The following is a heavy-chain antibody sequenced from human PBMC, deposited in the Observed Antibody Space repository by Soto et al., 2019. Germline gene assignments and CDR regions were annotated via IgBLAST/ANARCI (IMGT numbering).Heavy chain of an antibody. CDR1: GFSLSTSGMC. CDR2: IDWDDDK. V-gene: IGHV2-70*01. Sequence: SGPTLVNPTQTLTLTCTFSGFSLSTSGMCVSWIRQPPGKALEWLALIDWDDDKYYSTSLKTRLTISKDTSKNQVVLTTTNMDPVDIATYYCARIRLESDSSGWYAFDYWGQGTLVTVSS. D-gene: IGHD6-19*01. CDR3: ARIRLESDSSGWYAFDY. J-gene: IGHJ4*02.